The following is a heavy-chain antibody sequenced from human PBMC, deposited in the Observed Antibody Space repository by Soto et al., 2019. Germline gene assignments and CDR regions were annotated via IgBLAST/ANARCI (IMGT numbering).Heavy chain of an antibody. D-gene: IGHD3-9*01. Sequence: PSETLSLTCTVSGGSISSYYWSWIRQPPGKGLEWIGYIYYSGSTNYNPSLKSRATISVDTSNNQFSLTLSPVTATDTAVYYCERASAYITISSVVIISWFDPWGQGTVVTVSS. CDR3: ERASAYITISSVVIISWFDP. CDR1: GGSISSYY. J-gene: IGHJ5*02. V-gene: IGHV4-59*01. CDR2: IYYSGST.